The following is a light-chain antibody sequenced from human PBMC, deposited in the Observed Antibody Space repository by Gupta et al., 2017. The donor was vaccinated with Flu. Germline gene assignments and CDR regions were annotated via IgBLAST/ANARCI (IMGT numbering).Light chain of an antibody. V-gene: IGKV3-11*01. CDR3: QQRSNWPPRT. Sequence: ELVLTQSPATLSLSPGERATLSCRASQSVSSYLDWYQQKPGQAPRLLIYDASNMDTGIPASFSGSGSGTDFTLTISSLEPEDFAVYYCQQRSNWPPRTFGQGTKVEIK. CDR1: QSVSSY. CDR2: DAS. J-gene: IGKJ1*01.